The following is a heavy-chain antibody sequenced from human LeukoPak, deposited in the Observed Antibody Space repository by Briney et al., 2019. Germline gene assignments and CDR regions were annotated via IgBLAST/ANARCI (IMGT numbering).Heavy chain of an antibody. J-gene: IGHJ6*02. CDR1: GFTFSDYY. CDR2: ISSSGSTI. Sequence: PGGSLRLSCAASGFTFSDYYMSWIRQAPGKGLEWVSYISSSGSTIYYADSVKGRFTISRDNAKNSLYLQMNSLRAEDTAVYYCARDQASSFYYYGMDVWGQGTMVTVSS. V-gene: IGHV3-11*01. CDR3: ARDQASSFYYYGMDV.